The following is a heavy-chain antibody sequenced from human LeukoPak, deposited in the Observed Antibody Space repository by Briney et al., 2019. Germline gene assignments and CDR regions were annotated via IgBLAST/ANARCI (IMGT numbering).Heavy chain of an antibody. Sequence: ASVKVSCKASGYTFTGCYMRWVRQAPGQGLEWMGWINPNSGGTNYAQKFQGRVTMTRDTSICTAYMELSRLRSDDTAVYYCARLSDSSGYYYLDYWGQGTLVTVSS. CDR2: INPNSGGT. D-gene: IGHD3-22*01. CDR3: ARLSDSSGYYYLDY. CDR1: GYTFTGCY. V-gene: IGHV1-2*02. J-gene: IGHJ4*02.